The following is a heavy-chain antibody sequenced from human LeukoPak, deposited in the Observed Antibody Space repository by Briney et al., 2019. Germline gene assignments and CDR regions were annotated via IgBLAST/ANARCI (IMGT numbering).Heavy chain of an antibody. CDR1: GFTFSDYY. V-gene: IGHV3-11*04. Sequence: GGSLRLSCAGSGFTFSDYYMSWIRQAPGKGLEWVSYISSSGSTIYYADSVKGRFTISRDNAKNSLYLQMNSLRAEDTAVYYCARFNYYDSSGYGPEYFQHWGQGTLVTVSS. CDR3: ARFNYYDSSGYGPEYFQH. D-gene: IGHD3-22*01. J-gene: IGHJ1*01. CDR2: ISSSGSTI.